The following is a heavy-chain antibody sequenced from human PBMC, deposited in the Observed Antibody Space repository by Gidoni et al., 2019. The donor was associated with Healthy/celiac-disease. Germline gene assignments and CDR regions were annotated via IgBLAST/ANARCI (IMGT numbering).Heavy chain of an antibody. D-gene: IGHD3-22*01. Sequence: QVQLVQSGAEVKKPGASVKVSCKASGYTFTSYGISWVRQAPGQGLEWMGWISAYNGNTNYAQKLQGRVTMTTDTSTSTAYMELRSLRSDDTAVYYCARYYYDSSGYYGAYYYYGMDVWGQGTTVTVSS. J-gene: IGHJ6*02. CDR3: ARYYYDSSGYYGAYYYYGMDV. CDR1: GYTFTSYG. V-gene: IGHV1-18*01. CDR2: ISAYNGNT.